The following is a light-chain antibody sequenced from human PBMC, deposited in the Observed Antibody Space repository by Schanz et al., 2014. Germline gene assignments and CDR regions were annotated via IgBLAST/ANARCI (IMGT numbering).Light chain of an antibody. J-gene: IGLJ2*01. CDR3: SSYAGSNNFV. V-gene: IGLV1-40*01. Sequence: QSVLTQPPSVSAAPGQKVTISCSGSSSNIGSGSVSWYQQLPGTAPKLLIYGNSNRPSGVPDRFSGSKSGTSASLAITGLQAEDEADYYCSSYAGSNNFVFGGGTKLTVL. CDR1: SSNIGSGS. CDR2: GNS.